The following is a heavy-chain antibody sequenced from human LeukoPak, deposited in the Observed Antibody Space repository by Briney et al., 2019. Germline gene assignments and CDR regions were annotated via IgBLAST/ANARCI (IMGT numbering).Heavy chain of an antibody. V-gene: IGHV4-30-4*08. J-gene: IGHJ6*02. CDR2: IYYSGST. CDR3: ARSQVPIYCSSTSCPDIGGMDV. D-gene: IGHD2-2*01. CDR1: GGSFSGYY. Sequence: SETLSLTCAVYGGSFSGYYWSWIRQPPGKGLEWIGYIYYSGSTYYNPSLKSRVTISVDTSKNQFSLKLSSVTAADTAVYYCARSQVPIYCSSTSCPDIGGMDVWGQGTTVTVSS.